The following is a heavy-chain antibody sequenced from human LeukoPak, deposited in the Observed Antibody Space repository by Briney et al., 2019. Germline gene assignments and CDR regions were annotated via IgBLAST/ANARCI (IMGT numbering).Heavy chain of an antibody. V-gene: IGHV3-21*01. D-gene: IGHD1-26*01. J-gene: IGHJ4*02. CDR1: GFTFSSYS. CDR2: ISSSSSYI. Sequence: GGSLRLSCAASGFTFSSYSMNWVRQAPGKGLEWVSSISSSSSYIYYADSVKGRFIISRDNAKNSLYLQMNSLRAEDTAVYYCARVTQSGSQHFDYWGQGTLVTVSS. CDR3: ARVTQSGSQHFDY.